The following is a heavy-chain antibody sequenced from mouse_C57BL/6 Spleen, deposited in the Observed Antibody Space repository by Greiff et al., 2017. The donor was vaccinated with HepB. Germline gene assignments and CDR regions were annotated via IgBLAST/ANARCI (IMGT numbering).Heavy chain of an antibody. CDR3: ARDSNSFAMDY. CDR2: SRNKANDYTT. Sequence: EVQLVDSGGGLVQSGRSLRLSCATSGFTFSDFYMEWVRQAPGKGLEWIAASRNKANDYTTEYSASVKGRFIVSRDTSQSILYLQMNALRAEDTAIYYCARDSNSFAMDYWGQGTSVTVSS. D-gene: IGHD2-5*01. CDR1: GFTFSDFY. J-gene: IGHJ4*01. V-gene: IGHV7-1*01.